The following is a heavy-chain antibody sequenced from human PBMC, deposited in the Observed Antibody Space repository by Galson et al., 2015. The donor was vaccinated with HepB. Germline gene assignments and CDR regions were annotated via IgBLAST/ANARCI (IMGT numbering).Heavy chain of an antibody. CDR3: AKGPSDYYYDSSGYHTVHYYFDY. CDR2: ISYDGSNK. J-gene: IGHJ4*02. Sequence: SLRLSCAASGFTFSSYGMHWVRQAPGKGLEWVAVISYDGSNKYYADSVKGRFTISRDNSKNTLYLQMNSLRAEDTAVYYCAKGPSDYYYDSSGYHTVHYYFDYWGQGTLVTVSS. CDR1: GFTFSSYG. V-gene: IGHV3-30*18. D-gene: IGHD3-22*01.